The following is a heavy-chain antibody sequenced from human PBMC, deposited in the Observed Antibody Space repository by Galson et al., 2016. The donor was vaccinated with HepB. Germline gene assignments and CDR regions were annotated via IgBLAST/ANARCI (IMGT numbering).Heavy chain of an antibody. Sequence: SLRLSCAASGFAFRSYGMHWVRQGPGKGLEWVALISDDGGSQYYPDSVKGRFAISRDDSKNTIYLQMNSLRAEDTAVYYCAKDTDEKWFGQSYFDYWGQGALVTVSS. CDR3: AKDTDEKWFGQSYFDY. V-gene: IGHV3-30*09. CDR1: GFAFRSYG. CDR2: ISDDGGSQ. D-gene: IGHD3-10*01. J-gene: IGHJ4*02.